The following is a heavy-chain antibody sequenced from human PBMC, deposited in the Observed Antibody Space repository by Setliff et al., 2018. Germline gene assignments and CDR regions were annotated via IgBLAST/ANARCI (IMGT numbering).Heavy chain of an antibody. CDR3: ARSKSSSGWLNWFDP. CDR1: GYTFTSYD. V-gene: IGHV1-8*02. CDR2: MNPNSGNT. J-gene: IGHJ5*02. Sequence: GASVKVSCKASGYTFTSYDINWVRQATGQGLEWMGWMNPNSGNTGYAQKFQGRVTMTRNTSISTAYMELSSLRSEDTAVYYCARSKSSSGWLNWFDPWGQGTLVTVSS. D-gene: IGHD6-19*01.